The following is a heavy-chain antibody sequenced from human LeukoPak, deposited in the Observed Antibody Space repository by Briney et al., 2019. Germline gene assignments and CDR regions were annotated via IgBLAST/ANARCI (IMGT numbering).Heavy chain of an antibody. V-gene: IGHV4-59*01. Sequence: PSETLSLTCTVSGGSISSYYWSWIRQPPGKGLEWIGYIYYSGSTNYNPSLKSRVTISVDTSKNQFSLKLSSVTAADTAVYYCARTWSNWFDPWGQGTLVTVSS. D-gene: IGHD3-3*01. CDR2: IYYSGST. CDR1: GGSISSYY. CDR3: ARTWSNWFDP. J-gene: IGHJ5*02.